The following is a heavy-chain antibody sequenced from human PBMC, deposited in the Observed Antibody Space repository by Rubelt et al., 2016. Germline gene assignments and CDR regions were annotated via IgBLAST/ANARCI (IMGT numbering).Heavy chain of an antibody. CDR1: GGSFSGYY. D-gene: IGHD3-10*01. CDR2: INHSGST. CDR3: ARVKPAMVRGVVNWFDP. V-gene: IGHV4-34*01. J-gene: IGHJ5*02. Sequence: QVQLQQWGAGLLKPSETLSLTCAVYGGSFSGYYWSWIRQPPGKGLEWLGEINHSGSTNYNPSLKSRVTISGATSKNQFSRKLGSVTAADTAVYYCARVKPAMVRGVVNWFDPWGQGTLVTVSS.